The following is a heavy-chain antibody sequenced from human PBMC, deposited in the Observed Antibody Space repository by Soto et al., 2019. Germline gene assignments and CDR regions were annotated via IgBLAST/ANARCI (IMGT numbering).Heavy chain of an antibody. CDR1: GFTFTSYS. D-gene: IGHD6-6*01. J-gene: IGHJ4*02. CDR2: ISSSSNTI. CDR3: ARDVSGSSIAAPYFDY. Sequence: GGSLRLSCAASGFTFTSYSMNWVRQAPGKGLEWVSYISSSSNTIYYADSVKGRFTISRDNAKSSLYLQMSRLTAEDTAVYYCARDVSGSSIAAPYFDYWGQGTLVTVSS. V-gene: IGHV3-48*01.